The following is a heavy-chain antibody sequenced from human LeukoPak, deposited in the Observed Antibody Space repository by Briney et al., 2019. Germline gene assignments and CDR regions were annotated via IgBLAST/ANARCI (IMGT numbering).Heavy chain of an antibody. Sequence: GGSLRLSCAASGFTFSNYWMTWVRQAPGKGLEWVANINRDGSERYYVDSVKGRFTISRDDAKSSLYLQMNSLRAEDTAVYYCARRGRHDAFDIWGQGTMVTVSS. CDR3: ARRGRHDAFDI. CDR2: INRDGSER. J-gene: IGHJ3*02. CDR1: GFTFSNYW. V-gene: IGHV3-7*03.